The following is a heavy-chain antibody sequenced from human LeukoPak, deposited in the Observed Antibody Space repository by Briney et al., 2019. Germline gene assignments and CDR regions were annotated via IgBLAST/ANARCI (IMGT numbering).Heavy chain of an antibody. CDR1: GFTFSSYG. D-gene: IGHD2-2*01. Sequence: PGGSLRLSCAASGFTFSSYGMHWVRQAPGKGLEWVAVIWYDGSNKYYADSVKGRFTISRDNSKNTLYLQMNNLRAEDTAVYYCAKAPVHIVVVPTAKDYIMDVWGQGTTVTVSS. CDR2: IWYDGSNK. V-gene: IGHV3-33*06. J-gene: IGHJ6*02. CDR3: AKAPVHIVVVPTAKDYIMDV.